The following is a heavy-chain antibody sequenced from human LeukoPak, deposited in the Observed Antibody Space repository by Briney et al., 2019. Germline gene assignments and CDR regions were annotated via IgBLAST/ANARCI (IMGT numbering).Heavy chain of an antibody. Sequence: GGSLRLSCAASGFTFRNHAMYWVRQAPGRGLEWAAVVSFDGNTTFYSASVKGRFAISRDNSKNTLYLEMNSLRPEDTAVYYCARLRAATTRFDYWGQGTLVTVSS. CDR1: GFTFRNHA. J-gene: IGHJ4*02. V-gene: IGHV3-30*09. CDR2: VSFDGNTT. CDR3: ARLRAATTRFDY. D-gene: IGHD1/OR15-1a*01.